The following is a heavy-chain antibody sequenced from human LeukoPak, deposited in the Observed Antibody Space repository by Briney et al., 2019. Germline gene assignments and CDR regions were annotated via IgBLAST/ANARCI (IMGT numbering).Heavy chain of an antibody. D-gene: IGHD6-19*01. Sequence: PSETLSLTCAVYGGSFSGYYWSWIRQPPGKGLEWIGEINHSGSTNYNPSLKSRVTISVDTSKNQFSLKLSSVTAADTAVYYCARGTMYSSGWYFDYWGREPWSPSPQ. CDR3: ARGTMYSSGWYFDY. V-gene: IGHV4-34*01. CDR1: GGSFSGYY. J-gene: IGHJ4*02. CDR2: INHSGST.